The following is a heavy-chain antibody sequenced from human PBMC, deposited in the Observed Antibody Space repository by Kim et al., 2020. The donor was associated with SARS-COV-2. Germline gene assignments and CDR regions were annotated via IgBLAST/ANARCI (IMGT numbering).Heavy chain of an antibody. Sequence: GGSLRLSCAASGFTFSSHRMNWVRQAPGKGLEWIANIFNNGGSQYYAASVKGRFTVSRDDAKSTLYLHMSSLRVEDTATYYCAGEYMSSFHAFDVWGPGVLVSVSS. V-gene: IGHV3-48*03. CDR3: AGEYMSSFHAFDV. D-gene: IGHD3-10*01. CDR2: IFNNGGSQ. CDR1: GFTFSSHR. J-gene: IGHJ4*02.